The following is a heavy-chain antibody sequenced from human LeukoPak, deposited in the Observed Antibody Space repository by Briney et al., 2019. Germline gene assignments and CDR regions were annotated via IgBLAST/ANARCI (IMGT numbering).Heavy chain of an antibody. CDR1: GFTFSSYA. V-gene: IGHV3-23*01. J-gene: IGHJ4*02. CDR3: AGGYCSGGSCPRYFDY. Sequence: GGSLRLSCAASGFTFSSYAMSWVRQAPGKGLEWVSAISGSGGSTYYADSVKGRFTISRDNSKNSLYLQMNSVRAEDTAVYYCAGGYCSGGSCPRYFDYWGQGTLVTVSS. CDR2: ISGSGGST. D-gene: IGHD2-15*01.